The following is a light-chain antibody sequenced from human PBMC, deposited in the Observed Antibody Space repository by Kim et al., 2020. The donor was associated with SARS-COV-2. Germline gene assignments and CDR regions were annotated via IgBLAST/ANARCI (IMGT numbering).Light chain of an antibody. V-gene: IGLV3-21*04. CDR2: YYS. CDR3: QVWNSSSDHPV. J-gene: IGLJ2*01. Sequence: APGKGDTVTCGGNSIGSKSVNWYQQKPGQGPVLVIYYYSDRPSGIPERFSGSNSGNTATLTISRVEAGDEADYYCQVWNSSSDHPVFGGGTQLTVL. CDR1: SIGSKS.